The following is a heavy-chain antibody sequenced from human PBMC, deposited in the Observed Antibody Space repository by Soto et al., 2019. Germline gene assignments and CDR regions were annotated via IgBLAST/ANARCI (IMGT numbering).Heavy chain of an antibody. CDR2: ISAYNGNT. Sequence: GASVKVSCKASGYTFTSYGISWVRQAPGQGLEWMGWISAYNGNTNYAQKLQGRVTMTTDTSTSTAYMELRSLRSDDTAVYYCAKINVPFSGGSCYPDYYYYGMDVWGQGTTVTVSS. CDR1: GYTFTSYG. D-gene: IGHD2-15*01. V-gene: IGHV1-18*01. CDR3: AKINVPFSGGSCYPDYYYYGMDV. J-gene: IGHJ6*02.